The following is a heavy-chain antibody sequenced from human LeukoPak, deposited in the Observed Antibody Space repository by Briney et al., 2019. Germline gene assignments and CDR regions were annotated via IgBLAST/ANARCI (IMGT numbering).Heavy chain of an antibody. J-gene: IGHJ5*02. CDR2: ITSGSDYI. CDR3: ARSITMIVDWFDP. D-gene: IGHD3-22*01. V-gene: IGHV3-21*01. Sequence: GGSLRLSCVASGFTITSYNMNWVRQAPGKGLEWVASITSGSDYIYYADSVKGRFTISRDNAKNSLYLQMNGLRAEDTAVYFCARSITMIVDWFDPWGQGTLVTVSS. CDR1: GFTITSYN.